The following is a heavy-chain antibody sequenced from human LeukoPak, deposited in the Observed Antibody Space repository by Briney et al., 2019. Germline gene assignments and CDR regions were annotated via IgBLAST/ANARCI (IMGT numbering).Heavy chain of an antibody. Sequence: EASVKVSCKASGYTFTSYGISWVRQAPGQGLEWMGWISAYNGNTNYAQKLQGRVTMTTDTSTSTAYMELRSLRSDDTAVYYCARMGYYDSSGYYYVWGQGTLVTVSS. D-gene: IGHD3-22*01. CDR3: ARMGYYDSSGYYYV. CDR1: GYTFTSYG. CDR2: ISAYNGNT. J-gene: IGHJ1*01. V-gene: IGHV1-18*01.